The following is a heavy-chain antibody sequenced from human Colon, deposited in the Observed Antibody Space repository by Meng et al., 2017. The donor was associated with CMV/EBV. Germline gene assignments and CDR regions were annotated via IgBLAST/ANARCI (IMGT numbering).Heavy chain of an antibody. J-gene: IGHJ6*02. V-gene: IGHV4-30-4*08. CDR1: GGTTSSGDYY. Sequence: SETLSLTCTVSGGTTSSGDYYWTWIRQPPGKGLEWIGNIYYTGTTHYNPSLESRVAISLDTSKNQFSLNLRSVTAADLAVYYCAREVLGFCTSDSCYSAFDVWGRGTTVTVSS. D-gene: IGHD2-2*02. CDR2: IYYTGTT. CDR3: AREVLGFCTSDSCYSAFDV.